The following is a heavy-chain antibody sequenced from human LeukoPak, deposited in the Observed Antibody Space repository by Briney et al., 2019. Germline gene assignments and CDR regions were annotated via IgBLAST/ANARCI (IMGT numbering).Heavy chain of an antibody. Sequence: GASVKVSCKASGYTFTSYGISWVRQAPGQGLEWMGWISAYNGNTNYAQKLQGRVTMTTDTSTSTAYMELRSLRSAGPAVYYRARVYSSSFTRGFAPWGQGTLVTVSS. J-gene: IGHJ5*02. V-gene: IGHV1-18*01. CDR2: ISAYNGNT. CDR3: ARVYSSSFTRGFAP. CDR1: GYTFTSYG. D-gene: IGHD6-13*01.